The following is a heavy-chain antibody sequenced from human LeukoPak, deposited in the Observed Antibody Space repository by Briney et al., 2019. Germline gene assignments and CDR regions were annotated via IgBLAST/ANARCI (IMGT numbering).Heavy chain of an antibody. D-gene: IGHD2-2*01. CDR2: IIPIFGTA. CDR3: AREGYCSSTSCLDPHAFDI. V-gene: IGHV1-69*13. CDR1: GGTFSSYA. Sequence: SLKVSCKASGGTFSSYAISWVRQAPGQRLEWMGGIIPIFGTANYAQKFQGRVTITADESTSTAYMELSSLRSEDTAVYYCAREGYCSSTSCLDPHAFDIWGQGTMVTVSS. J-gene: IGHJ3*02.